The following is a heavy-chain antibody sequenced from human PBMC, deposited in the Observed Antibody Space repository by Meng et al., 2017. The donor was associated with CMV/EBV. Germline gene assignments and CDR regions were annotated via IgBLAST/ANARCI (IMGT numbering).Heavy chain of an antibody. Sequence: GGSLRLSCVASGFTFSTSWIHWVRQAPGKGLVWVSRVNPNGDWTNYADSVKGRFTISRDNAKNSLYLQMNSLRAEDTAVYYCARGKLDPHCSSTSCYDYYYGMDVWGQGTTVTVSS. J-gene: IGHJ6*02. CDR2: VNPNGDWT. CDR1: GFTFSTSW. CDR3: ARGKLDPHCSSTSCYDYYYGMDV. D-gene: IGHD2-2*01. V-gene: IGHV3-74*01.